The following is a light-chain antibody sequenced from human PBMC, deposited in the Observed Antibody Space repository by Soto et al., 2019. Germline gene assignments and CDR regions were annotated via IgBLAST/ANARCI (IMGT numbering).Light chain of an antibody. J-gene: IGKJ4*01. Sequence: DIQMTQYPSSLSASVGDRVTITCQASQDIKNYLNWYQQKSGKAPKLLIYDASDLETGVQSRFSGSGSGTDFTFTINSLQPEDIATYYCKQYDNLPLTVGGGTKLDIK. CDR1: QDIKNY. CDR3: KQYDNLPLT. V-gene: IGKV1-33*01. CDR2: DAS.